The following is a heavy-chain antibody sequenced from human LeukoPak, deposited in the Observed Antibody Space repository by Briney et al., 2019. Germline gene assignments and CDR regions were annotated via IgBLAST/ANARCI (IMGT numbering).Heavy chain of an antibody. CDR2: IGGSGTNT. J-gene: IGHJ4*02. D-gene: IGHD5/OR15-5a*01. V-gene: IGHV3-23*01. CDR3: ARLAIKSVYDVDY. CDR1: GFTFRNYA. Sequence: PGGSLRLSCTASGFTFRNYAMSWVRQAPGKGLEWASFIGGSGTNTFYADSVKGRFTISRDNSKNTLYLHMNSLRAEDTAMYYCARLAIKSVYDVDYWGQGTLVTVSS.